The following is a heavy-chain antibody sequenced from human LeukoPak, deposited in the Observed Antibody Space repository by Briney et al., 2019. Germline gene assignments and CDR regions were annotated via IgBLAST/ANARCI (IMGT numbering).Heavy chain of an antibody. J-gene: IGHJ6*03. Sequence: SSETLSLTCTVSGGSISSSSHYWGWIRQSPGKGLEWIGNIYYSGRTYYKSSLKSRVTISVDTSKNQFSLKLSSVTAADTAVYYCARQVGWGSQEGGGHYYMDVWGKGTTVTVSS. D-gene: IGHD1-26*01. V-gene: IGHV4-39*01. CDR3: ARQVGWGSQEGGGHYYMDV. CDR2: IYYSGRT. CDR1: GGSISSSSHY.